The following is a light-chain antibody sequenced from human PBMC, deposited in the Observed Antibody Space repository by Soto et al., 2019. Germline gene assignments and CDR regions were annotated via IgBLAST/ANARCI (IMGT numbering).Light chain of an antibody. V-gene: IGKV1-6*01. CDR3: LEYYNYPWT. CDR2: AAS. Sequence: AIQMTQSPSSLSASVGDRVTITCRASQGIRNDLGWYQQKPGKAPKLLIYAASSLQSGVPSRFSGSGSGTDFTLTISSLQPEDFATYYWLEYYNYPWTFGKGNKVEIK. CDR1: QGIRND. J-gene: IGKJ1*01.